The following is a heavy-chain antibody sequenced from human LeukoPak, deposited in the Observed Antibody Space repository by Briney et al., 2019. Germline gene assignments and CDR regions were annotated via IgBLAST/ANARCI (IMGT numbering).Heavy chain of an antibody. CDR1: GFTFSNYA. D-gene: IGHD3-10*01. J-gene: IGHJ4*02. Sequence: GGSLRLSCAASGFTFSNYAMHWVRQAPGKGLEWVALISYDGNNQYYADSVKGRFTISRDNAMDTLYLQMNSLRADDTAVYYCAKDRVDGSGSQFDSWGQESLVIVSS. CDR2: ISYDGNNQ. CDR3: AKDRVDGSGSQFDS. V-gene: IGHV3-30*04.